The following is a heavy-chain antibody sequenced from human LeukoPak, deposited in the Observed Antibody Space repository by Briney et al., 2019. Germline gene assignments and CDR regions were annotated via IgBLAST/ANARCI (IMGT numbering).Heavy chain of an antibody. D-gene: IGHD3-10*01. CDR3: ASRPLWFGEFTYDY. CDR2: ISSSSSYI. J-gene: IGHJ4*02. Sequence: GGSLRLSCAASGFTFSSYSMNWVRQAPGKGLEWVSSISSSSSYIYYADSVKGRFTISRDNAKNSLYLQMNSLRAEDTAVYYCASRPLWFGEFTYDYWGQGTLVTVSS. V-gene: IGHV3-21*01. CDR1: GFTFSSYS.